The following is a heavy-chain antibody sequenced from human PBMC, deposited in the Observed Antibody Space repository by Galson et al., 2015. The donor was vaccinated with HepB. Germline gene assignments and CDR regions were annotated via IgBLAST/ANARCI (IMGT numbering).Heavy chain of an antibody. CDR2: ISSSGSTL. CDR1: GLTFSNYN. Sequence: SLRLSCAASGLTFSNYNFNWVRQAPGKGLEWVSYISSSGSTLYYADSVKGRFTISRDNAKNSLYLQMNSLRAEDTAVYYCASTTVTRGDWGQGTLATVSS. D-gene: IGHD4-11*01. J-gene: IGHJ4*02. V-gene: IGHV3-48*04. CDR3: ASTTVTRGD.